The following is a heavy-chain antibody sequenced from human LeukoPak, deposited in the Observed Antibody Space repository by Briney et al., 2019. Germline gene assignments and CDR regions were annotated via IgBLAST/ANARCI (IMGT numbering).Heavy chain of an antibody. CDR1: GFTFSSYG. Sequence: PGGSLRLSCAASGFTFSSYGMSWVRQAPGKGLEWVSAISGSGGSTYYADSVKGRFTISRDNSKNTLYLQMNSLRAEDTAVYYCAKEGYSSGWYLPNWFDPWGQGTLVTVSS. J-gene: IGHJ5*02. V-gene: IGHV3-23*01. CDR3: AKEGYSSGWYLPNWFDP. D-gene: IGHD6-19*01. CDR2: ISGSGGST.